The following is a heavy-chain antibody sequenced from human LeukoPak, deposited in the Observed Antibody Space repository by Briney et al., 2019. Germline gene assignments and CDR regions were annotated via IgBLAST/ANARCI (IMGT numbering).Heavy chain of an antibody. CDR1: GFTFSDYY. CDR2: INYSGTER. V-gene: IGHV3-11*01. D-gene: IGHD3-3*01. Sequence: PGGSLRLSCAASGFTFSDYYMSWVRQAPGKGLEWLSYINYSGTERHYADSVKGRFTISRDNAKNSLYLQMDSLRADDTAVYYCARDQRITIFGVVIGLEYFQHWGQGTLVTVSS. CDR3: ARDQRITIFGVVIGLEYFQH. J-gene: IGHJ1*01.